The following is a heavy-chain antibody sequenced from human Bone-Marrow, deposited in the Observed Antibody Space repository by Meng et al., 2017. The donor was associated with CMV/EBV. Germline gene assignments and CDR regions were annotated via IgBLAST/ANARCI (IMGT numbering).Heavy chain of an antibody. V-gene: IGHV4-30-4*08. D-gene: IGHD3-22*01. CDR1: GGSISSGDNY. CDR3: ARASHTVAPWFFAY. J-gene: IGHJ4*02. CDR2: IHYSETT. Sequence: LRLSCTVSGGSISSGDNYWSWIRQPPGKGLEWIGYIHYSETTYYNPSLKSRITISADTSKNHFSLKLTSVTAADTAVYYCARASHTVAPWFFAYWGQGMLVTCYS.